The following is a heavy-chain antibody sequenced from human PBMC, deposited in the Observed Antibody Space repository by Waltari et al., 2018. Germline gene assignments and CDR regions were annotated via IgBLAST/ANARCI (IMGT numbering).Heavy chain of an antibody. V-gene: IGHV1-69*08. D-gene: IGHD6-6*01. CDR3: ASPGASSSSEVFDY. CDR2: IIPIFGTA. CDR1: GGTFSSYA. J-gene: IGHJ4*02. Sequence: QVQLVQSGAEVKKPGSSVKVSCKASGGTFSSYAISWVRQAPGQGLEWMGRIIPIFGTANYAQKYEGRVTITADKSTSTAYMELSSLRSEDTAVYYCASPGASSSSEVFDYWGQGTLVTVSS.